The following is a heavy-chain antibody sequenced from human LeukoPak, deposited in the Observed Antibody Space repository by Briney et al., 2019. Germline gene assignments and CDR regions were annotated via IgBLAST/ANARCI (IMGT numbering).Heavy chain of an antibody. D-gene: IGHD5-18*01. J-gene: IGHJ3*02. V-gene: IGHV3-23*01. Sequence: PGWSLTLSCPATGFTYINYAMSWVRQPAARELDGVSAISGRGSSTYYAASVKGRFTISRDNSKNTLYLQMNSLRAENTAVYYCAKDKCIQLWFEAFDIGGEGSMVTVPS. CDR3: AKDKCIQLWFEAFDI. CDR2: ISGRGSST. CDR1: GFTYINYA.